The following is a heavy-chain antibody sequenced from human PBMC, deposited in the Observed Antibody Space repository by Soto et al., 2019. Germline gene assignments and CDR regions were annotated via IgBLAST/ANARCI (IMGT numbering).Heavy chain of an antibody. CDR2: THHSGRT. J-gene: IGHJ4*02. V-gene: IGHV4-4*02. CDR3: ARSEATALDY. Sequence: SETLSLTCAVSGGSMSSSNWWNWVRQPPGKGLECSGETHHSGRTNYNPSLKSRVIISVDESKNHFSLKLSSVTAADSAVYYCARSEATALDYWGQGTLVTVSS. D-gene: IGHD1-26*01. CDR1: GGSMSSSNW.